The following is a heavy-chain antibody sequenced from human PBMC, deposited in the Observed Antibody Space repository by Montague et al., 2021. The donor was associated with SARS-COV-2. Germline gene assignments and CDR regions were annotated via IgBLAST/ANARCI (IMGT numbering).Heavy chain of an antibody. CDR1: GGSISSCY. V-gene: IGHV4-59*01. J-gene: IGHJ4*02. Sequence: SETLSLTCTVSGGSISSCYWSWIRKPPGQGQERNGYIYYSGSTNYNHTLKSRVTISVDTSKTKFTLALSCVTAAGTAVYDCASGFDYWGQGTLVTVSS. CDR2: IYYSGST. CDR3: ASGFDY.